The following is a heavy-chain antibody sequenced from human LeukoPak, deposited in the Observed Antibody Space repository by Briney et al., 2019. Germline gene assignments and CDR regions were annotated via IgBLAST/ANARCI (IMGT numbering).Heavy chain of an antibody. CDR1: GFTFSSYG. CDR3: AKVWGSYYYYYMDV. J-gene: IGHJ6*03. V-gene: IGHV3-30*18. Sequence: GGSLRLSCAASGFTFSSYGMHWVRQAPGKGLEWVAVISYDGSNKYYADSVKGRFTISRDNSKNTLYLQMNSLRAEDTAVYYCAKVWGSYYYYYMDVWGKGTTVTISS. CDR2: ISYDGSNK. D-gene: IGHD3-16*01.